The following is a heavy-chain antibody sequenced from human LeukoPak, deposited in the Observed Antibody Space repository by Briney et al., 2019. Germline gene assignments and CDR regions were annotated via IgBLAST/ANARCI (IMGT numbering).Heavy chain of an antibody. CDR2: ISYDGSNK. CDR1: GFTFSFYA. D-gene: IGHD4-17*01. V-gene: IGHV3-30*04. J-gene: IGHJ5*02. Sequence: PGGSLRLSCAASGFTFSFYAMHWVRQAPGKGLEWVAVISYDGSNKYYADSVKGRFTISRDNSKNTLFLQMNSLRTDDTAVYCCARGSPATVTTFTPFDPWGQGTLVTVSS. CDR3: ARGSPATVTTFTPFDP.